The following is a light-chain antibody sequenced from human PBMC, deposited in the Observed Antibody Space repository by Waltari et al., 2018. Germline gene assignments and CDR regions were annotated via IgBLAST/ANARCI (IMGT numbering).Light chain of an antibody. V-gene: IGKV4-1*01. CDR1: QSILYSSNNKNY. CDR2: WAS. Sequence: DIVMTQSPDYLAVSLGERATINCKSSQSILYSSNNKNYLAWYQQKPGQAPKRLIYWASTRESGVPDRFSGSGSGTDFTLTISSLQAEDVAVYHCQQYYSSPPTFGQGTKLEIK. CDR3: QQYYSSPPT. J-gene: IGKJ2*01.